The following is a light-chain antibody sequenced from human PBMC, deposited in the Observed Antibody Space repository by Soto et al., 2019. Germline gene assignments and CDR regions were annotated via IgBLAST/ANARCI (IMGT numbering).Light chain of an antibody. CDR2: GAS. Sequence: EIALTQSPGSLSLSPGQRATLSCRASQSVDTTFFAWYQKKPGQAPRLLIQGASKRATGIPDRFSGSGSGPDFTLIISRLEPEDFAVYYCQQYMSSVTFGQGTKGEI. V-gene: IGKV3-20*01. CDR1: QSVDTTF. J-gene: IGKJ1*01. CDR3: QQYMSSVT.